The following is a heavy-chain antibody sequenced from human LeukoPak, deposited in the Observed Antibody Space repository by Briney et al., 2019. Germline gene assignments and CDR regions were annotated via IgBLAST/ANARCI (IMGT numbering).Heavy chain of an antibody. CDR2: IYYSGST. J-gene: IGHJ4*02. V-gene: IGHV4-59*01. CDR3: ARAEWELLGAFDY. Sequence: SETLSLTCTVSGGSISTFYWNWIRQPPGKGLEWIGYIYYSGSTNYNPSLKSRVTISVDTSKNQFSLKLSSVTAADTAVYYCARAEWELLGAFDYWGQGTLVTVSS. CDR1: GGSISTFY. D-gene: IGHD1-26*01.